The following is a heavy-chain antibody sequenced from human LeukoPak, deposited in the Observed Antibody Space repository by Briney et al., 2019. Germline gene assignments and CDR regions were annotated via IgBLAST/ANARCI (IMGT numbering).Heavy chain of an antibody. J-gene: IGHJ6*03. Sequence: AASVKLSCKASGVTFSSYAISWVRQAPGQGLEWMGGIIIILGKPNYADTFQGKVTITEDQSTSTGYKELSSLKPEDTAVYYYARDHIVGAGYYYYYYMDVWGKGTTVTVSS. CDR2: IIIILGKP. CDR3: ARDHIVGAGYYYYYYMDV. D-gene: IGHD1-26*01. V-gene: IGHV1-69*01. CDR1: GVTFSSYA.